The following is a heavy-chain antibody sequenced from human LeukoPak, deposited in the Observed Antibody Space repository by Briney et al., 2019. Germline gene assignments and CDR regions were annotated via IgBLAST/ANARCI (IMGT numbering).Heavy chain of an antibody. CDR3: AATPIRDKYCSSTSCYLDY. V-gene: IGHV1-18*01. J-gene: IGHJ4*02. CDR1: GYTFTSYG. Sequence: ASVKVSCKASGYTFTSYGISWVRQAPGQGLEWMGWISAYNGNTNYAQKLQGRVTMTTDTSTSTAYMELRSLRSDDTAVYYCAATPIRDKYCSSTSCYLDYWGQGTLVTVSS. D-gene: IGHD2-2*01. CDR2: ISAYNGNT.